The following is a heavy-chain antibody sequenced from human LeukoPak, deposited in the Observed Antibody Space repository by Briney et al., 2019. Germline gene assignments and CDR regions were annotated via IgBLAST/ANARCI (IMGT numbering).Heavy chain of an antibody. CDR1: GGSISSYY. CDR2: IHTSGST. Sequence: SETLSLTCTVSGGSISSYYWSWIRQPAGKGLEWIGRIHTSGSTNYSPSLKSRVTMSVDTSKNQFSLKLSSVTAADTAVYYCARSSSSGWGFRFDPWGQGTLVTVSS. D-gene: IGHD6-19*01. V-gene: IGHV4-4*07. J-gene: IGHJ5*02. CDR3: ARSSSSGWGFRFDP.